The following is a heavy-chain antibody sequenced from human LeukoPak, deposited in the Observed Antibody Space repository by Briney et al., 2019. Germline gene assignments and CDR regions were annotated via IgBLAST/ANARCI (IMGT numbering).Heavy chain of an antibody. V-gene: IGHV1-18*01. J-gene: IGHJ6*03. CDR3: ARSGEDIVVVPAAQNYYYYYMDV. CDR1: GFTFSTFA. Sequence: ASVKVSCKGSGFTFSTFAISWMRQAPGQGLEWMGWIITYNGHTNYAQKFQDRVTMTTDTSTSTAYMELRSLRSDDTAVYYCARSGEDIVVVPAAQNYYYYYMDVWGKGTTVTVSS. D-gene: IGHD2-2*01. CDR2: IITYNGHT.